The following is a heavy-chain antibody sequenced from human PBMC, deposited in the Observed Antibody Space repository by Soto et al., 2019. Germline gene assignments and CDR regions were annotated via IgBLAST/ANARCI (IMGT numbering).Heavy chain of an antibody. J-gene: IGHJ4*02. CDR2: INPNSGGT. V-gene: IGHV1-2*02. D-gene: IGHD6-13*01. CDR3: ASVPLIAAAQGPYFDY. CDR1: GYTFTGYY. Sequence: VASVKVSCKASGYTFTGYYMHWVRQAPGQGLEWMGWINPNSGGTNYAQKFQGRVTMTRDTSISTAYMELSRLRSDDTAVYYCASVPLIAAAQGPYFDYWGQGTLVTVSS.